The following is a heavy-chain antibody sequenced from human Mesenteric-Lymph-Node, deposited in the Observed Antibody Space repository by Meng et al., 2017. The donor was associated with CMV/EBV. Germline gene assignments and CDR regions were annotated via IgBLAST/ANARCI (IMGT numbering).Heavy chain of an antibody. CDR1: GDSISNSTSY. CDR2: VHHSGTT. J-gene: IGHJ4*02. V-gene: IGHV4-39*01. D-gene: IGHD3-22*01. Sequence: QLRLQESGPGRGKPSETLSLSCIVSGDSISNSTSYWTWIRQPPGKGLEWIGSVHHSGTTYYNPSLKGRLTISVDTSANLFSLRLTTVTAADTATYYCARRGNYDSDYSEYWGQGTLVTVSS. CDR3: ARRGNYDSDYSEY.